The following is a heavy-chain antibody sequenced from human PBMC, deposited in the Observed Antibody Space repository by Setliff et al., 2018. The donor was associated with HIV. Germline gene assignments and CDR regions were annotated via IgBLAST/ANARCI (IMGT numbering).Heavy chain of an antibody. Sequence: ASVKVSCKASGYIFKNYDINWVRQATGQGLEWMGWVNPISAHTASARKFQDRVTITADSSLNTAFLELSSLRSDDTAVYFCARGLRYYSGSASYISFDFWGQGTLVTAPQ. CDR2: VNPISAHT. CDR1: GYIFKNYD. J-gene: IGHJ4*02. V-gene: IGHV1-8*02. CDR3: ARGLRYYSGSASYISFDF. D-gene: IGHD2-15*01.